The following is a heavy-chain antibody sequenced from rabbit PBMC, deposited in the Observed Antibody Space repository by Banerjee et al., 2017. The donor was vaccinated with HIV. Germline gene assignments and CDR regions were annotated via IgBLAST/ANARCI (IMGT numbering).Heavy chain of an antibody. Sequence: QEQLVESGVGLAKPEGSLTLTCKASGFDLSSYHYMCWVRQAPGKGLEWIACIYIGVVITHYASWVNGRFTISKTSSTTVTLQMTSLTAADTATYFCARGADNNWYIPYFKLWGPGTL. CDR3: ARGADNNWYIPYFKL. V-gene: IGHV1S45*01. J-gene: IGHJ4*01. CDR1: GFDLSSYHY. CDR2: IYIGVVIT. D-gene: IGHD1-1*01.